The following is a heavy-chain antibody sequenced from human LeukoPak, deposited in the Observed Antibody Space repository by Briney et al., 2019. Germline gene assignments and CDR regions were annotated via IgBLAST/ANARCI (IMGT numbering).Heavy chain of an antibody. D-gene: IGHD6-19*01. J-gene: IGHJ6*02. V-gene: IGHV4-59*01. CDR3: ARDRHSSGYYYGMDV. Sequence: SETLSLTCTVSGGSISSYYWSWIRQPPGKGLEWIGYIYYSGSTNYNPSLKSRVTISVDTSKNQFSLKLSSMTAADTAVYYCARDRHSSGYYYGMDVWGQGTLVTVSS. CDR2: IYYSGST. CDR1: GGSISSYY.